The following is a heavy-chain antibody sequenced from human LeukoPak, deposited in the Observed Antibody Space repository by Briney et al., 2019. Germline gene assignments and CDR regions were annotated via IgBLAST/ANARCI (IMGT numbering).Heavy chain of an antibody. CDR1: GYTFTSYD. CDR2: MNPNSGNT. J-gene: IGHJ4*02. V-gene: IGHV1-8*03. Sequence: ASVKVSCKASGYTFTSYDINWVRQATGQGLEWMGWMNPNSGNTDYAQKFQGRVTITRNTSISAAYMELSSLRSDDTAVYYCARDVGEYCSSTNCYASHYWGQGTLVTVSS. D-gene: IGHD2-2*01. CDR3: ARDVGEYCSSTNCYASHY.